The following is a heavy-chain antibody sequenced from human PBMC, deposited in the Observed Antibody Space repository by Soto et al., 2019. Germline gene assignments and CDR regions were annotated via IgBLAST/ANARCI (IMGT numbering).Heavy chain of an antibody. D-gene: IGHD3-22*01. V-gene: IGHV1-69*12. CDR3: ARDLGGDGSGYYSVVGPNWFDP. CDR1: GGTFSSYA. CDR2: IIPIFGTA. Sequence: QVQLVQSGAEVKKPGSSVKVSCKASGGTFSSYAISWVRQAPGQGLEWMGGIIPIFGTANYAQKFQGRVTITADEWTSTAYMEWGSRRSEDTALSYCARDLGGDGSGYYSVVGPNWFDPWGQGTLVTVSS. J-gene: IGHJ5*02.